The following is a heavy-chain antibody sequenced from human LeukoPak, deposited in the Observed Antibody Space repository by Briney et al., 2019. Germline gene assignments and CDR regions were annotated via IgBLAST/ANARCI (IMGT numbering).Heavy chain of an antibody. D-gene: IGHD3-3*01. Sequence: ASVKVSCKASGYTFTSYDINWVRQATGQGLEWMGWMNPNSGNTGYAQKFQGRVTMTRSTSISTAYMELSRLRSEDTAVYYCARAGRYFWSGYYRPDYYYGMDVWGQGTTVTVSS. CDR3: ARAGRYFWSGYYRPDYYYGMDV. J-gene: IGHJ6*02. CDR1: GYTFTSYD. V-gene: IGHV1-8*01. CDR2: MNPNSGNT.